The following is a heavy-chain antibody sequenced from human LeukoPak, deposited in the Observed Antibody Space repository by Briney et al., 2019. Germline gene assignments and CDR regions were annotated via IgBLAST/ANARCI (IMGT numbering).Heavy chain of an antibody. CDR3: ASKTRAQGIAVAGTDY. J-gene: IGHJ4*02. CDR2: IIPIFGIA. V-gene: IGHV1-69*13. Sequence: SVKVSCKASGGTFTSYAISWVRQAPGQGLEWMGGIIPIFGIANYAQKFQGRVTITADESTSTAYMELSSLRSEDTAVYYCASKTRAQGIAVAGTDYWGQGTLVTVSS. CDR1: GGTFTSYA. D-gene: IGHD6-19*01.